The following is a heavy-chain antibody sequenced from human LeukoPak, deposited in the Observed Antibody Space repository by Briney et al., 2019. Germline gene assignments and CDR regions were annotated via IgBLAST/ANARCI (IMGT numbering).Heavy chain of an antibody. CDR1: GGSISSGGYY. Sequence: SETLSLTCVVSGGSISSGGYYWNWIRQPPGKGLEWIGYIYHSGITSYNPSLKSRVTISIDRSKNQFSLKLPSVTAADTAVYYCARVGCSSTSCYVESWGQGTLVTVSS. V-gene: IGHV4-30-2*01. CDR3: ARVGCSSTSCYVES. D-gene: IGHD2-2*01. CDR2: IYHSGIT. J-gene: IGHJ4*02.